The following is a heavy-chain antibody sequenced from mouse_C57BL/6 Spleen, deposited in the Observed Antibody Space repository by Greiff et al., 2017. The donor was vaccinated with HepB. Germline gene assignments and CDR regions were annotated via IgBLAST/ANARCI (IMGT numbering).Heavy chain of an antibody. D-gene: IGHD1-1*01. CDR1: GFTFSSYG. Sequence: EVMLVESGGDLVKPGGSLKLSCAASGFTFSSYGMSWVRQTPDKRLEWVATISSGGSYTYYPDSVKGRFTISRDNAKNTLYLQMSSLKSEDTAMYYCARLNYYGSSPHWYFDVWGTGTTVTVSS. CDR3: ARLNYYGSSPHWYFDV. J-gene: IGHJ1*03. CDR2: ISSGGSYT. V-gene: IGHV5-6*01.